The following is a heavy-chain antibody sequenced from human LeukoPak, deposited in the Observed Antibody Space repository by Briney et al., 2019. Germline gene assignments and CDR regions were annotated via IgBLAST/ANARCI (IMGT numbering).Heavy chain of an antibody. CDR2: IYTSGST. CDR1: GGSISSGSYY. Sequence: PSETLSLTCTVSGGSISSGSYYWSWIRQPAGKGLEWIGRIYTSGSTNYNPSLKSRVTISVDTSKNQFSLKLSSVTAADTAVHYCARAPVVRSGYYTSTGHFDYWGQGTLVTVSS. CDR3: ARAPVVRSGYYTSTGHFDY. J-gene: IGHJ4*02. V-gene: IGHV4-61*02. D-gene: IGHD3-3*01.